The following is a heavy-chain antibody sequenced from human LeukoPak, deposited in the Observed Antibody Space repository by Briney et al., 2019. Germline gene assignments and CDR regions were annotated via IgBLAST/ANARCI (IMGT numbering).Heavy chain of an antibody. CDR3: ARRDRGYCSGGSCYSSPVDY. J-gene: IGHJ4*02. CDR1: GFTFSSYE. Sequence: GGSLRLSCAASGFTFSSYEMNWVRQAPGKGLEWVSYISSSGSTIYYADSVKGRFTISRDNAKNSLYLQMNSLRAEDTAVYYCARRDRGYCSGGSCYSSPVDYWGQGTLVTVSS. CDR2: ISSSGSTI. V-gene: IGHV3-48*03. D-gene: IGHD2-15*01.